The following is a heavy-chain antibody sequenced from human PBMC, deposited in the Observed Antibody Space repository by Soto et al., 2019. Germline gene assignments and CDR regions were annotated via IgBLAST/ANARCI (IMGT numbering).Heavy chain of an antibody. CDR3: ARSRPLRYFDWFQGNEAEYNWFDP. CDR2: IGTAGDT. CDR1: GFTFSSYD. V-gene: IGHV3-13*01. Sequence: GGSLRLSCAASGFTFSSYDMHWVRQATGKGLEWVSAIGTAGDTYYPGSVKGRFTISRENAKNSLYLQMNSLRAGDTAVYYCARSRPLRYFDWFQGNEAEYNWFDPWGQGTLVTVSS. D-gene: IGHD3-9*01. J-gene: IGHJ5*02.